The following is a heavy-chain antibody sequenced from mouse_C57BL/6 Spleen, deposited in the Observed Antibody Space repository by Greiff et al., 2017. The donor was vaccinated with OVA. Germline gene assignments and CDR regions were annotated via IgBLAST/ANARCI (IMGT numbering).Heavy chain of an antibody. CDR1: GYTFTSYW. V-gene: IGHV1-59*01. Sequence: VQLQQPGAELVRPGTSVKLSCKASGYTFTSYWMHWVKQRPGQGLEWIGVIDPSDSYTNYNQKFKGKATLTVDTSSSTAYMQLSSLTSEDSAVYYYARDRTDDGSHDMDGWGKGTSVTVSS. CDR3: ARDRTDDGSHDMDG. CDR2: IDPSDSYT. J-gene: IGHJ4*01. D-gene: IGHD2-3*01.